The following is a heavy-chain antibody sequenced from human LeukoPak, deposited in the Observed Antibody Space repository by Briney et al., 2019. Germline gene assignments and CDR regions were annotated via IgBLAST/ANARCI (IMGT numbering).Heavy chain of an antibody. CDR1: GGSFSGYY. V-gene: IGHV4-34*01. CDR3: ARMSSSSLDY. D-gene: IGHD6-6*01. J-gene: IGHJ4*02. Sequence: SETLSLTCAVYGGSFSGYYWSWIRQPPGKGLEWIGEINHSGSTNYNPSLKSRVTISVDTSKNQFSLKLSSVTAADTALYYCARMSSSSLDYWGQGTLATVSS. CDR2: INHSGST.